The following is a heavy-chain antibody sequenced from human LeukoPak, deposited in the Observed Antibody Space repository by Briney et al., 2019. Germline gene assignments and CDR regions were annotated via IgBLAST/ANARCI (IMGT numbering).Heavy chain of an antibody. J-gene: IGHJ5*02. D-gene: IGHD2-2*02. CDR1: GFTFSSYG. CDR2: IRYDGSNK. Sequence: PGGSLRPSCAASGFTFSSYGMHWVRQAPGKGLEWVAFIRYDGSNKYYADSVKGRFTISRDNSKNTLYLQMNSLRAEDTAVYYCAKTEYQLLYVNWFDPWGQGTLVTVSS. V-gene: IGHV3-30*02. CDR3: AKTEYQLLYVNWFDP.